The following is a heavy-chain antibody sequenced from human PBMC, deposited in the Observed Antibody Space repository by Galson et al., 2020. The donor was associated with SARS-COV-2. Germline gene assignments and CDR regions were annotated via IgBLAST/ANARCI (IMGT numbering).Heavy chain of an antibody. V-gene: IGHV4-39*07. D-gene: IGHD1-26*01. Sequence: SETLSLTCAVSGTSINSSDYFWGWIRQPPEKGLEWLATIYYNGTTYYNPSLKGRATISADTSKNHFSLSLSSLTAADTAVYYCARDDFSGTYSSDAFDLWGQGTLVTVSS. CDR2: IYYNGTT. J-gene: IGHJ3*01. CDR1: GTSINSSDYF. CDR3: ARDDFSGTYSSDAFDL.